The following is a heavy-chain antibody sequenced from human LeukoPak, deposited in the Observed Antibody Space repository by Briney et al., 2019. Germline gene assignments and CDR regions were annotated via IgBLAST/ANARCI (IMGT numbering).Heavy chain of an antibody. V-gene: IGHV3-23*01. J-gene: IGHJ4*02. CDR2: ISGSGGST. D-gene: IGHD3-10*01. Sequence: PGGSLRLSCAASGFTFSSYAMSWVRQAPGKGLEWVSAISGSGGSTYYADSRKGRFTISRDNSKNTLYLQMNSLRAEDTAVYYCAKEAPYGSGSYYPGHYFDYWGQGTLVTVSS. CDR3: AKEAPYGSGSYYPGHYFDY. CDR1: GFTFSSYA.